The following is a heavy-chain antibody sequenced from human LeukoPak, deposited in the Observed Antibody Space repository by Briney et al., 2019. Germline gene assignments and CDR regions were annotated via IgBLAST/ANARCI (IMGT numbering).Heavy chain of an antibody. D-gene: IGHD6-13*01. Sequence: GGSLRLSCAASGFTLSSYAMSWVRQAPGKGLEWVSAIIGSGGNTYYADSVKGRFTISRDNSKNTLYLQLNSVRAEDTAVYYCAKPLTAATGSDFDHWGQGTLVTVSS. J-gene: IGHJ4*02. CDR3: AKPLTAATGSDFDH. V-gene: IGHV3-23*01. CDR1: GFTLSSYA. CDR2: IIGSGGNT.